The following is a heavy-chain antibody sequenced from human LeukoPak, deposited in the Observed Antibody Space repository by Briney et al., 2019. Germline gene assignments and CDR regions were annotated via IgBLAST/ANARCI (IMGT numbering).Heavy chain of an antibody. Sequence: GGSLRLSCAASGFTVSSNYMSWVRQAPGKGLEWVSVIYSGGSTYYADSVKGRFTISRDNSKNTLYLQMNSLRAEDTAVYYCAREETMVDAFDIWGQGTMVTVSS. CDR3: AREETMVDAFDI. CDR1: GFTVSSNY. D-gene: IGHD4/OR15-4a*01. V-gene: IGHV3-53*01. CDR2: IYSGGST. J-gene: IGHJ3*02.